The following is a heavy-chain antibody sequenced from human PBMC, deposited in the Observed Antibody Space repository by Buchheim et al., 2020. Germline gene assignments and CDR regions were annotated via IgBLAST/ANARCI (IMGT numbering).Heavy chain of an antibody. CDR3: AKDLTRCSGYDGFIKDYYYYGMDV. J-gene: IGHJ6*02. D-gene: IGHD5-12*01. CDR1: GFTFSSYA. V-gene: IGHV3-23*01. CDR2: ISGSGGST. Sequence: EVQLLESGGGLVQPGGSLRLSCAASGFTFSSYAMSWVRQAPGKGLEWVLAISGSGGSTYYAASVKGRFTISRDNSKNTLYLQRNGLRAEDTAVYYCAKDLTRCSGYDGFIKDYYYYGMDVWGQGTT.